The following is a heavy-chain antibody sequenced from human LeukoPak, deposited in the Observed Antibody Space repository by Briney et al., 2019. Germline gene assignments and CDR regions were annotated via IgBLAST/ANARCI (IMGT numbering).Heavy chain of an antibody. V-gene: IGHV3-23*01. D-gene: IGHD6-19*01. CDR3: AKDRDTTSARAGSAFDY. Sequence: GGSLRLSCVASGFTFNNYPMTWVRQTPGKGLEWVSTLSGGSTITYYADSVKGRFTISRDNSKNTLYLQMSSLRDEDTAVYYCAKDRDTTSARAGSAFDYWGQGTLVTVSS. J-gene: IGHJ4*02. CDR1: GFTFNNYP. CDR2: LSGGSTIT.